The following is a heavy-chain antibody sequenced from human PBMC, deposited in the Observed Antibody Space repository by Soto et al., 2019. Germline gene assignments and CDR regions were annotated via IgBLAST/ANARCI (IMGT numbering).Heavy chain of an antibody. Sequence: EVQLLESGGGLVQPGGSLRLSCAASGFTFSNYVMSWVRQAPGKGLEWVSGIRGSGGGTYYADSVKGRFTISRDNSKNTLYLQINSLRAEDTAVYYCAKGVVGSYSAMDVGGQGPTVIVSS. D-gene: IGHD2-15*01. V-gene: IGHV3-23*01. J-gene: IGHJ6*02. CDR2: IRGSGGGT. CDR1: GFTFSNYV. CDR3: AKGVVGSYSAMDV.